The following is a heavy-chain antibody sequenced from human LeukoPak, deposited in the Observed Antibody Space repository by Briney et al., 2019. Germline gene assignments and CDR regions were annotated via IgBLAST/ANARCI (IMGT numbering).Heavy chain of an antibody. J-gene: IGHJ5*02. CDR3: ARDSPSNWIDP. CDR2: IYSGGST. CDR1: GFTVSSNY. V-gene: IGHV3-66*01. Sequence: GGSLRLSCATSGFTVSSNYMSWVRQAPGKGLEWVSVIYSGGSTYYADSVKGRFTISRDNSKNTLYLQMNSLRAEDTAVYYCARDSPSNWIDPWGQGTLVTVSS.